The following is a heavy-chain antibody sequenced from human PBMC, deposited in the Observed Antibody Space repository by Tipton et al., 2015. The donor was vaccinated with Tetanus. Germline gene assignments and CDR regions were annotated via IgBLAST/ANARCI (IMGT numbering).Heavy chain of an antibody. J-gene: IGHJ4*02. D-gene: IGHD6-13*01. Sequence: LSCAASGFTFSDYYMNWLRRAPGKGLEWVSYISSSGTLYYTDSVKGRFTISRDNAKNSLYLQMNSLRAEDTAVYYCARDNSAWYGGFDYWGQGTLVTVSS. V-gene: IGHV3-11*01. CDR2: ISSSGTL. CDR1: GFTFSDYY. CDR3: ARDNSAWYGGFDY.